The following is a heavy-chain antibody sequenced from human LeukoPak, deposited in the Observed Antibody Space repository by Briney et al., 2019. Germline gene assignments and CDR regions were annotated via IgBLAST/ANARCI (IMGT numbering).Heavy chain of an antibody. CDR1: GFTFSAYS. Sequence: GGSLRLSCAASGFTFSAYSMNWVRQAPGKGLEWVSSISSSSIYIYYADSVQGRFTISRDNAKNSLYLQMNSLRAEDTAVYYCARAYSGSYGLGYYYMDVWGKGTTVTISS. V-gene: IGHV3-21*01. J-gene: IGHJ6*03. CDR3: ARAYSGSYGLGYYYMDV. CDR2: ISSSSIYI. D-gene: IGHD1-26*01.